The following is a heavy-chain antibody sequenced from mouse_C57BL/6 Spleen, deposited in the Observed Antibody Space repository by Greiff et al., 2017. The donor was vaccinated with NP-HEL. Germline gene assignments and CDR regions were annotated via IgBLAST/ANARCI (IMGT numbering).Heavy chain of an antibody. J-gene: IGHJ3*01. CDR2: INPNNGGT. Sequence: VQLQQSGPELVKPGASVKMSCKASGYTFTDYNMHWVKQSHGKSLEWIGYINPNNGGTSYNQKFKGKATLTVNKSSSTAYMELRSLTSEDSAVYYCLYDGYYWFAYWGQGTLVTVSA. CDR3: LYDGYYWFAY. D-gene: IGHD2-3*01. CDR1: GYTFTDYN. V-gene: IGHV1-22*01.